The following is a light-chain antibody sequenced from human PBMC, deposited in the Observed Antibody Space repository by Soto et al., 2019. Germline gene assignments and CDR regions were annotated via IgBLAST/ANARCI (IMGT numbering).Light chain of an antibody. J-gene: IGKJ3*01. Sequence: DIQVTQFPSSLAESVGDRTTITCRASQAIGNYLAWYQQKPGKVPKLLIYAASTLQPAVPSRFSGSRSGTDFTLTVSSLQPEDVATYYCQKYNGVPLSFCPGTKVEIK. CDR1: QAIGNY. CDR3: QKYNGVPLS. CDR2: AAS. V-gene: IGKV1-27*01.